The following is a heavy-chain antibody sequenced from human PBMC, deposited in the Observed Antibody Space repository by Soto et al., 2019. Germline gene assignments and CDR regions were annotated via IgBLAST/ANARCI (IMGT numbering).Heavy chain of an antibody. J-gene: IGHJ4*02. Sequence: QLQLQESGPGLVRPSETLSLTCTVSGGSISITPHYWGWIRQTPGKGLEWIESISNSGTTYYNPSLKSRVTISVDTSKNQFSLKLTSVTAADTAIYYCVGDGKIRNYYYWGQGTLVTVSS. D-gene: IGHD1-7*01. CDR1: GGSISITPHY. CDR3: VGDGKIRNYYY. CDR2: ISNSGTT. V-gene: IGHV4-39*01.